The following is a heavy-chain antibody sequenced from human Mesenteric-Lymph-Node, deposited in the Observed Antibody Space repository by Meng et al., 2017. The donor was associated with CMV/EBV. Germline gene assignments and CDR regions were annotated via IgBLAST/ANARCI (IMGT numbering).Heavy chain of an antibody. J-gene: IGHJ4*02. V-gene: IGHV2-5*01. CDR2: IYWNGVK. CDR1: GFSLDTSGVG. D-gene: IGHD2-15*01. CDR3: VHRLLDCSAGRCYPIDN. Sequence: SGPTLVKPTQTLTLTCTFSGFSLDTSGVGVGWVRQPPGKALEWLALIYWNGVKPYMSSLNPRLTISKDTSKNQVVLTMANVDPVDTATYYCVHRLLDCSAGRCYPIDNWGQGALVTVSS.